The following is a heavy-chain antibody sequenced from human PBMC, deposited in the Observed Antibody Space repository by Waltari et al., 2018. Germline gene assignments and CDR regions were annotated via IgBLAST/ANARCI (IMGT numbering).Heavy chain of an antibody. CDR2: IIPILGIA. J-gene: IGHJ6*02. D-gene: IGHD1-26*01. CDR3: ARTGSGSYYSYYYYYGMDV. V-gene: IGHV1-69*02. CDR1: GGTFSSYT. Sequence: QVQLVQSGAEVKKPGSSVKVSCKASGGTFSSYTISWVRPAPGPGLEWMGRIIPILGIANYAQKFQGRVTITADKSTSTAYMELSSLRSEDTAVYYCARTGSGSYYSYYYYYGMDVWGQGTTVTVSS.